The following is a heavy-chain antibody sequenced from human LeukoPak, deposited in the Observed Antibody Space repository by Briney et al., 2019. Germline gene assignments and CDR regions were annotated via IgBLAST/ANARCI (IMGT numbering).Heavy chain of an antibody. V-gene: IGHV5-10-1*01. J-gene: IGHJ4*02. CDR3: ARHLPRAYGSGNDFDY. CDR2: IDPSDSYT. D-gene: IGHD3-10*01. CDR1: GYSFTSYW. Sequence: GESLRISCKGAGYSFTSYWISWVRQMPGKGLEWMGRIDPSDSYTNYSPSFQGHVTISADKSISTAYLQWSRLKASDTAMYYCARHLPRAYGSGNDFDYWGQGTLVTVSS.